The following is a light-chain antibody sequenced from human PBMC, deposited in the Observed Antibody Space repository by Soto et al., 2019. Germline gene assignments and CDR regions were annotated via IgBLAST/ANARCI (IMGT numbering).Light chain of an antibody. V-gene: IGLV2-14*01. Sequence: QSVLTQPASVSGSPGQSITISCTGTSSDVGAYSYVSWFQQHPGKAPKLIIYEVTNRPSGVSNRFSGSKSGNTASLAISGLQAEDEADYYCSSYTRSDTRVFGTGTRSPS. CDR1: SSDVGAYSY. J-gene: IGLJ1*01. CDR3: SSYTRSDTRV. CDR2: EVT.